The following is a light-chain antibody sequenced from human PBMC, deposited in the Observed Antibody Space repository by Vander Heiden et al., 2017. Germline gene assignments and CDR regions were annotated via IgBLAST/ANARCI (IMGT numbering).Light chain of an antibody. Sequence: SPGQTATITCSGNSSGEKNVSWYQQKPSQSTVLVLHQDNKRPSGSAEPFSGSHSGDTATLTISGTQAIDEADYYCQAWDSSTLYVFGAGTKVTV. CDR3: QAWDSSTLYV. J-gene: IGLJ1*01. CDR2: QDN. V-gene: IGLV3-1*01. CDR1: SSGEKN.